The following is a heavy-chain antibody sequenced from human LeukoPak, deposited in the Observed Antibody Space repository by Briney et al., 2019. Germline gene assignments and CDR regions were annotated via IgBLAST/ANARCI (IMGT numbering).Heavy chain of an antibody. D-gene: IGHD2-21*01. J-gene: IGHJ4*02. CDR1: GFTSHSW. Sequence: GGSLRLSCAGSGFTSHSWMSWVRQAPGKGLEWVGRIKSKTDGGTTDDAAPVKGRFTISRDDSKNTLYLQMNSLKTEDTAVYYCTTAAYHWGQGTLVTVSP. V-gene: IGHV3-15*01. CDR2: IKSKTDGGTT. CDR3: TTAAYH.